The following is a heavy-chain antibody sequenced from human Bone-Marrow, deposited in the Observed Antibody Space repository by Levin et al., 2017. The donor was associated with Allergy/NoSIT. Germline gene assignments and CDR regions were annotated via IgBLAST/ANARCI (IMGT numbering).Heavy chain of an antibody. V-gene: IGHV3-30*18. CDR2: ISYDGSDK. Sequence: GGSLRLSCAVSGFTFSNYGMHWVRQAPGKGLEWVALISYDGSDKDYADSVKGRFTISRDSSQNTLYLQMNSLRAEDTAVYYCAEVLPGLVLTASCDYWGQGTPVTASS. J-gene: IGHJ4*02. CDR3: AEVLPGLVLTASCDY. D-gene: IGHD1-20*01. CDR1: GFTFSNYG.